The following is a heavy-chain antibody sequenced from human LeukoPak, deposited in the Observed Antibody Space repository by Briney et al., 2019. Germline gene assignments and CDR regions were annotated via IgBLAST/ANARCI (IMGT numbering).Heavy chain of an antibody. J-gene: IGHJ4*02. CDR1: GGSISSSSYY. Sequence: SETLSLTCTVSGGSISSSSYYWGWIRQPPGKGLEWIGSIYYSGSTYYNPSLKSRVTISVDTSKNQFSLKLSSVTAADTAVYYCARRRRQWLVRGYFDYWGQGTLVTVSS. CDR2: IYYSGST. V-gene: IGHV4-39*01. CDR3: ARRRRQWLVRGYFDY. D-gene: IGHD6-19*01.